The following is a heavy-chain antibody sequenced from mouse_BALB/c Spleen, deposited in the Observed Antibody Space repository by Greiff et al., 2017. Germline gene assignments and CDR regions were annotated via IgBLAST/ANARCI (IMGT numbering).Heavy chain of an antibody. Sequence: DVMLVESGGGLVQPGGSRKLSCAASGFTFSSFGMHWVRQAPEKGLEWVAYISSGSSTIYYADTVKGRFTISRDNPKNTLFLQMTSLRSEDTAMYYCARTFYDGYYGFAYWGQGTLVTVSA. D-gene: IGHD2-3*01. CDR1: GFTFSSFG. CDR3: ARTFYDGYYGFAY. CDR2: ISSGSSTI. V-gene: IGHV5-17*02. J-gene: IGHJ3*01.